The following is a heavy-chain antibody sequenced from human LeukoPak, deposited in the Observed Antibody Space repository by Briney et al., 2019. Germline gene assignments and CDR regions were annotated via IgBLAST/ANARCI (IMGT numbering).Heavy chain of an antibody. CDR1: GFTVSTNY. CDR2: IYRGGST. V-gene: IGHV3-53*01. D-gene: IGHD3-22*01. CDR3: ARKTDSGFDC. Sequence: GGSLRLSCAASGFTVSTNYMSWVRQAPGKGLDWVSVIYRGGSTYYADSVKGRFTISRDNSNNTPYLQMNSLRAEDTAVYYCARKTDSGFDCWGQGTLVTVSS. J-gene: IGHJ4*02.